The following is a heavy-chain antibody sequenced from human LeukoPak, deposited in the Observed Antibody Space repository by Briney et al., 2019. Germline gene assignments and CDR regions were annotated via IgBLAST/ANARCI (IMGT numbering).Heavy chain of an antibody. CDR2: IYYSGST. D-gene: IGHD3-22*01. CDR3: AGGDYYDSSGYYVYYYGMDV. V-gene: IGHV4-59*01. Sequence: SGTLSLTCTVSGGSISSYYWSWIRQPPGKGLEWIGYIYYSGSTNYNPSLKSRVTISVDTSKNQFSLKLSSVTAADTAVYYCAGGDYYDSSGYYVYYYGMDVWGQGTTVTVSS. J-gene: IGHJ6*02. CDR1: GGSISSYY.